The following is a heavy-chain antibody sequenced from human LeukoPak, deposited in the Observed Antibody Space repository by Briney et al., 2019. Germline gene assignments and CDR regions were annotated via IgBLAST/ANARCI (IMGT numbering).Heavy chain of an antibody. CDR1: GYTFTSYY. D-gene: IGHD3-22*01. J-gene: IGHJ4*02. V-gene: IGHV1-46*01. CDR3: ARSYYDSSGYYYFLY. CDR2: INPSGGST. Sequence: ASVTVSCKASGYTFTSYYMHWVRQAPGQGLEWMGIINPSGGSTSYAQKFQGRVTMTRDTSTSTVYMELSSLRSEDTAVYYCARSYYDSSGYYYFLYWGQGTLVTVSS.